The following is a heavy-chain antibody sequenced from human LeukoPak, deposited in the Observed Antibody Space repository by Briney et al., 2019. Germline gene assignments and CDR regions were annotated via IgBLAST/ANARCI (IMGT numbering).Heavy chain of an antibody. Sequence: ASVKVSCKASGYTFTGYYMHWVRQAPGQGLEWMGWINPNSGGTNYAQKFQGRVTMTRDTSISTAYMELSRMRSDDTAVYYCARGYDSSGYYITWGQGTLVTVSA. CDR1: GYTFTGYY. CDR3: ARGYDSSGYYIT. J-gene: IGHJ4*02. CDR2: INPNSGGT. D-gene: IGHD3-22*01. V-gene: IGHV1-2*02.